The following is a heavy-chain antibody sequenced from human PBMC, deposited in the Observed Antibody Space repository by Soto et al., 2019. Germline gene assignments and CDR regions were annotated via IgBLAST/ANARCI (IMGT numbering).Heavy chain of an antibody. CDR3: ASSTMYYYDSSGGAFDI. J-gene: IGHJ3*02. V-gene: IGHV4-4*02. D-gene: IGHD3-22*01. CDR2: IYLSGST. Sequence: SETLSLTCTVSGGSISSSNWWSWVRQPPGKGLEWIGEIYLSGSTNYNPSLKSRVTISVDKSKNQFSLKLSSVTAADTAVYYCASSTMYYYDSSGGAFDIWGQGTMVTVSS. CDR1: GGSISSSNW.